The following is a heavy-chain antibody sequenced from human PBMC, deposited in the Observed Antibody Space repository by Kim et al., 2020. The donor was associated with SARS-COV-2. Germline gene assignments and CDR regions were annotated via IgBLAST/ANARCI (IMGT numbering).Heavy chain of an antibody. J-gene: IGHJ4*02. CDR1: GGSISSYY. CDR3: ARLEYYDSSGYQYYFDY. CDR2: IYYSGST. Sequence: SETLSLTCTVSGGSISSYYWSWIRQPPGKGLEWIGYIYYSGSTNYNPSLKSRVTISVDTSKNQFSLKLSSVTAADTAVYYCARLEYYDSSGYQYYFDYWGQGTLVTVSS. V-gene: IGHV4-59*08. D-gene: IGHD3-22*01.